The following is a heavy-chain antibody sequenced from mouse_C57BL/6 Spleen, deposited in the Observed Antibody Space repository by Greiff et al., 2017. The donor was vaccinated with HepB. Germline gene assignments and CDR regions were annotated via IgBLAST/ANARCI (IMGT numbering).Heavy chain of an antibody. D-gene: IGHD1-1*02. CDR1: GYTFTSYW. V-gene: IGHV1-55*01. J-gene: IGHJ4*01. CDR2: IYPGSGST. Sequence: QVQLQQSGAELVKPGASVKMSCKASGYTFTSYWITWVKQRPGQGLEWIGDIYPGSGSTNYNEKFKSKATLTVDTSSSTAYMQLSSLTSEDSAVYYCARGGGYEAMDYWGQGTSVTVSS. CDR3: ARGGGYEAMDY.